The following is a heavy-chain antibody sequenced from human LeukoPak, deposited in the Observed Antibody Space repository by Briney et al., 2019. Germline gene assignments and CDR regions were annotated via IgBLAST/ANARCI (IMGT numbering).Heavy chain of an antibody. CDR1: GGSISSYY. CDR2: IYYSGST. D-gene: IGHD1-1*01. CDR3: ARLAHELERRRWFDP. J-gene: IGHJ5*02. Sequence: SETLSLTCTVSGGSISSYYWSWLRQPPGKGLEWIGYIYYSGSTNYNPSLKSRVTISVDTSKNQFSLKLSSVTAADTAVNYCARLAHELERRRWFDPWGQGTLVTVSS. V-gene: IGHV4-59*01.